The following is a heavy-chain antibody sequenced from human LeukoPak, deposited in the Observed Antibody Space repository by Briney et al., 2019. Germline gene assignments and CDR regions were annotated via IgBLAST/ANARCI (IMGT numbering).Heavy chain of an antibody. CDR2: IYYSGST. Sequence: TSETLSLTCTVSGGSISGYYWSWIRQPPGKGLEWIGYIYYSGSTNYNPSLKSRVTISVDTSKNQFSLKLSSVTAADTAVYYCARQWGYFDYWGQGTPVTVSS. CDR3: ARQWGYFDY. J-gene: IGHJ4*02. D-gene: IGHD3-16*01. V-gene: IGHV4-59*08. CDR1: GGSISGYY.